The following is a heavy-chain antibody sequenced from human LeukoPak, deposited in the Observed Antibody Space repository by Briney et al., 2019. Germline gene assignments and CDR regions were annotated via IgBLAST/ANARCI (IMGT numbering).Heavy chain of an antibody. D-gene: IGHD6-13*01. CDR2: IYYSGST. CDR3: AREGSSWSQFDY. V-gene: IGHV4-39*02. J-gene: IGHJ4*02. Sequence: SETLSLTCTVSGGSISSSSYYWGWIRQPPGKGLEGIGSIYYSGSTYYNPSLKSRVTISVDTSKNQFSLKLSSVTAADTAVYYCAREGSSWSQFDYWGQGTLVTVSS. CDR1: GGSISSSSYY.